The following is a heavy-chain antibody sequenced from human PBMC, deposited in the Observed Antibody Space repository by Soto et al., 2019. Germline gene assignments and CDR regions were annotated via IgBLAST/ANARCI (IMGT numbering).Heavy chain of an antibody. CDR1: GFTFSSYG. D-gene: IGHD6-19*01. CDR3: ARDPDYSSGWSDDY. J-gene: IGHJ4*02. CDR2: IWYDGSNK. Sequence: GGSLRLSCAASGFTFSSYGMHWVRQAPGKGLEWVAVIWYDGSNKYYADSVKGRFTISRDNSKNTLYLQMNSLRAEDTAVYYCARDPDYSSGWSDDYWGQGTLVTVSS. V-gene: IGHV3-33*01.